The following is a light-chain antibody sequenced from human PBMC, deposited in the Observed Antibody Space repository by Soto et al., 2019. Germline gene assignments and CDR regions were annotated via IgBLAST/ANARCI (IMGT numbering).Light chain of an antibody. V-gene: IGLV2-23*02. Sequence: QSALSQPASVSLSPGQSITMSCSGTSSDVGSYNLVSWYQQHPGKGPKLLIFEVSQRPSGVSDRFSGSKSGNTASLTISGLQAEDEADYYCCSYTTTSAYVFGTGTKVTVL. CDR2: EVS. CDR3: CSYTTTSAYV. CDR1: SSDVGSYNL. J-gene: IGLJ1*01.